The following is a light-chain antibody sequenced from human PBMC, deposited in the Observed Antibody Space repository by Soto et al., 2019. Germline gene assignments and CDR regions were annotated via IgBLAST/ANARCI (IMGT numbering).Light chain of an antibody. Sequence: QSALTQPPSVSGAPGQRITISCTGSSSNIGAGYDVHWYQQLPGTAPRLVIFGTSNRPSGVPDRFSGSKSGTSASLAITGLQAEDEADYYCQAYDTTLSISVVFGGGTQLTVL. CDR1: SSNIGAGYD. J-gene: IGLJ2*01. CDR3: QAYDTTLSISVV. CDR2: GTS. V-gene: IGLV1-40*01.